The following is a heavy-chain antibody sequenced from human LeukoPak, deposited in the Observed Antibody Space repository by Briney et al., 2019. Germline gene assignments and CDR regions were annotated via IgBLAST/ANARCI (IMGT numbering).Heavy chain of an antibody. CDR1: GYSFTSYW. J-gene: IGHJ4*02. D-gene: IGHD2-2*01. CDR3: ARIGYCSSTSCYWILDY. Sequence: GESLKISCKGSGYSFTSYWIGWVRQIPGKGLEWMGIIYPGDSDTRYSPSFQSQVTISADKSISTAYLQWSSLKASDTAMYYCARIGYCSSTSCYWILDYWGQGTLVTVSS. V-gene: IGHV5-51*01. CDR2: IYPGDSDT.